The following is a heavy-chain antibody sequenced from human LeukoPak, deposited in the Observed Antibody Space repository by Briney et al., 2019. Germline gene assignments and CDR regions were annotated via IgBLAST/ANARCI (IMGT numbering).Heavy chain of an antibody. Sequence: ASVKVSCKASGYTFTSYDINWVRQATGQGLEWMGWMNPNSGNTGYAQKFQGRVTMTRNTSISTAYMELSSLRSDDTAVYYCARSYYDSSGYDYWGQGTLVTVSS. D-gene: IGHD3-22*01. CDR3: ARSYYDSSGYDY. CDR1: GYTFTSYD. V-gene: IGHV1-8*01. CDR2: MNPNSGNT. J-gene: IGHJ4*02.